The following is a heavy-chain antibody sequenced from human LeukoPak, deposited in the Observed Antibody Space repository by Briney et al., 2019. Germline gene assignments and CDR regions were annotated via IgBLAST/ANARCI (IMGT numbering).Heavy chain of an antibody. Sequence: NASETLSLTCAVYGGSFSGYYWSWIRQPPGKGLEWVGEMNHSGSTNYNPSLKSRVTISVDTSKNQFSLKMSSVTAADTALYYCARYGPWMWSGYYTGLGFDYWGQGTLVTVSS. J-gene: IGHJ4*02. D-gene: IGHD3-3*01. CDR1: GGSFSGYY. V-gene: IGHV4-34*01. CDR3: ARYGPWMWSGYYTGLGFDY. CDR2: MNHSGST.